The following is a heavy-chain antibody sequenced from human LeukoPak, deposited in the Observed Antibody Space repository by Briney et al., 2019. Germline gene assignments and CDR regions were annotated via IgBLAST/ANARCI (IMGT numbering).Heavy chain of an antibody. D-gene: IGHD2-15*01. V-gene: IGHV1-18*01. Sequence: ASVKVSCKASGYTFTSYGISWVRQAPGQGLEWMGWISAYNGNTNYAQKLQGRVTMTTDTSTSTAYMELRSLRSDDTAVYYCARDCECSGGSCYLCWFDPWGQGTLVTVSS. CDR1: GYTFTSYG. CDR3: ARDCECSGGSCYLCWFDP. J-gene: IGHJ5*02. CDR2: ISAYNGNT.